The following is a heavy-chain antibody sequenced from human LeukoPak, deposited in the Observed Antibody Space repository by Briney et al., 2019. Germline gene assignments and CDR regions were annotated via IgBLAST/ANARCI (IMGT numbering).Heavy chain of an antibody. CDR3: ARDRAISGKISVSWTFDY. CDR2: IIPIFGTA. D-gene: IGHD3/OR15-3a*01. Sequence: SVKVSCKASGGTFSSYAISWVRQAPGQGLEWMGRIIPIFGTANYAQKFQGRVTITTDESTSTAYMELSSLRSEDTAVYYCARDRAISGKISVSWTFDYWGQGTLVTVSS. J-gene: IGHJ4*02. CDR1: GGTFSSYA. V-gene: IGHV1-69*05.